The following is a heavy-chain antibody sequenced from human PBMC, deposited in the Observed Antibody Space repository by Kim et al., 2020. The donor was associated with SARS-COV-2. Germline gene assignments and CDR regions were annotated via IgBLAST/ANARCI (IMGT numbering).Heavy chain of an antibody. CDR1: GFTFSSYW. V-gene: IGHV3-7*01. CDR3: ARGSGGITIFGVVILTAHDY. D-gene: IGHD3-3*01. J-gene: IGHJ4*02. Sequence: GGSLRLSCAASGFTFSSYWMSWVRQAPGKGLEWVANIKQDGSEKYYVDSVKGRFTISRDNAKNSLYLQMNSLRAEDTAVYYCARGSGGITIFGVVILTAHDYWGQGTLVSVSS. CDR2: IKQDGSEK.